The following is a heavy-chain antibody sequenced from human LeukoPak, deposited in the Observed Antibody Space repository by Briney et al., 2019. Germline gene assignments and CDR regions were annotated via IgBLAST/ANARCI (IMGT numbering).Heavy chain of an antibody. D-gene: IGHD6-13*01. V-gene: IGHV3-9*03. CDR3: AKEIVAAGSQVVGAFDI. Sequence: GGSLRFCCAASGFTFDDYAMHWVRQAPGKGLEWVSGISWNSGSIGYADSVKGRFTISRDNAKNSLYLQMNSLRAEDMALYYCAKEIVAAGSQVVGAFDIWGQGTMVTVSS. J-gene: IGHJ3*02. CDR1: GFTFDDYA. CDR2: ISWNSGSI.